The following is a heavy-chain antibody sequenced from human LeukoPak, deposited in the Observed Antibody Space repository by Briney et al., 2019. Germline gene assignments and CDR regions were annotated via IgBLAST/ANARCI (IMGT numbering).Heavy chain of an antibody. J-gene: IGHJ4*02. V-gene: IGHV4-59*08. CDR2: IYYSGST. CDR3: ARLRSGYSYGTPFDY. Sequence: PSETLSLTCTVSGGSISSYYWSLIRQPPGKGLEWIGYIYYSGSTNYNPSLKSRVTISVDTSKNQFSLKLSSVTAADTAVYYCARLRSGYSYGTPFDYWGQGTLVTVSS. D-gene: IGHD5-18*01. CDR1: GGSISSYY.